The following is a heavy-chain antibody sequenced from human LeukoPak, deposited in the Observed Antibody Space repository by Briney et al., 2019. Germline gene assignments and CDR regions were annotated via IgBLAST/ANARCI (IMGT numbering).Heavy chain of an antibody. Sequence: SETLSLTCTVSGGSISDYYWSWIRQPPGKGLEWIGYIYYSGSTNYNPSLKSRVTISVDTSKNQFSLRLSSMTAADTAVYFCARLQGGGIVGAATGAFDIWGQGTMVTVSS. D-gene: IGHD1-26*01. J-gene: IGHJ3*02. V-gene: IGHV4-59*08. CDR3: ARLQGGGIVGAATGAFDI. CDR1: GGSISDYY. CDR2: IYYSGST.